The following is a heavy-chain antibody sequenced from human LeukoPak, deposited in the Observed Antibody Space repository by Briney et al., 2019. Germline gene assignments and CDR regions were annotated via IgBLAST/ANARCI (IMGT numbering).Heavy chain of an antibody. D-gene: IGHD2-21*02. J-gene: IGHJ6*03. CDR1: GGSISSGRYY. CDR2: LYTNDST. CDR3: ARGVVTDDYYMDV. V-gene: IGHV4-61*02. Sequence: SQTLSLTCSVSGGSISSGRYYWTWIRQPAGKGLEWIGRLYTNDSTNYDPSLESRVSISVDTSKSQFYLQLTSVTAADTAVYFCARGVVTDDYYMDVWAKGSRSSSP.